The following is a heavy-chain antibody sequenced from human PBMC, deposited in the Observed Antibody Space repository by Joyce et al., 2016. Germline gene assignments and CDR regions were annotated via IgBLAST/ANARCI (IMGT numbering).Heavy chain of an antibody. V-gene: IGHV4-4*07. D-gene: IGHD3-22*01. J-gene: IGHJ4*02. CDR2: IHNSGTA. CDR1: GGSIRTDY. CDR3: TRGFYDSRGYSAPFDS. Sequence: QVQLRESGPGLVRPSETLSLTCTVSGGSIRTDYWGWTRQPPGEGLDWIGVIHNSGTANYNPSATSRVTMSIDTSRDQFSRKLNSVTAADTAVYFCTRGFYDSRGYSAPFDSWGQGTLVTVSS.